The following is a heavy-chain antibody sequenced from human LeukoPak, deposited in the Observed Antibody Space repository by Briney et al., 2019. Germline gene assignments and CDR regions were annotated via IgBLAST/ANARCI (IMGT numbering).Heavy chain of an antibody. CDR1: RYTFPSYV. V-gene: IGHV1-8*01. Sequence: ASVKVSCKASRYTFPSYVSNWVRQATGQGLEWMGWMNPNSGNTGYAQKFQGRVTMTRHTSISTAYMALSSLRSEDTAVYYCAREAVVPYYYYMDVWGKGTTVTVSS. D-gene: IGHD2-15*01. CDR3: AREAVVPYYYYMDV. J-gene: IGHJ6*03. CDR2: MNPNSGNT.